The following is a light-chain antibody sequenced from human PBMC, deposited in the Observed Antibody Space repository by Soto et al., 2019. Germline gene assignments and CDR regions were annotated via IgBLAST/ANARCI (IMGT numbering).Light chain of an antibody. V-gene: IGKV1-33*01. CDR3: HQFGNLPRT. J-gene: IGKJ1*01. CDR2: DAS. CDR1: EAISNY. Sequence: DIRMTQSPSSLSASVGDRVTITCQASEAISNYLHWYQQKPGKAPQLVIHDASNLETGVPSRFTGSGSGTHFTFTISSLQPEDAATYYCHQFGNLPRTFGQGTRVEIK.